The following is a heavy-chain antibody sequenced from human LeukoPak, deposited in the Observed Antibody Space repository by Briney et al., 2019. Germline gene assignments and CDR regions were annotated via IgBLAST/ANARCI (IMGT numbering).Heavy chain of an antibody. Sequence: SETLSLTCAVSGYSISSGYYWGWIRQPPGKGLEWIGSIYHSGSTYYNPSLKSRVTISVDTSKNQFSLKLSSVIAADAAVYYCARGHNDFWSGTLPGWGQGTLVTVSS. J-gene: IGHJ4*02. CDR2: IYHSGST. CDR3: ARGHNDFWSGTLPG. D-gene: IGHD3-3*01. CDR1: GYSISSGYY. V-gene: IGHV4-38-2*01.